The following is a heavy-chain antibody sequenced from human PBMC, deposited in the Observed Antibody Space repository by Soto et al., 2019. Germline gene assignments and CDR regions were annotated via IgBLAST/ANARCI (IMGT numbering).Heavy chain of an antibody. D-gene: IGHD3-22*01. CDR3: ATKYYDDSGSYSGNWFDT. V-gene: IGHV3-23*01. CDR2: ISGSGGRT. Sequence: GGSLRLSCVASGFTFSNYAMSWVRQAPGKGLEWVSAISGSGGRTFYADSVKGRFTISRDNSKNTLYLKMNSLRADDTAVYYCATKYYDDSGSYSGNWFDTWGQGTLVTASS. J-gene: IGHJ5*02. CDR1: GFTFSNYA.